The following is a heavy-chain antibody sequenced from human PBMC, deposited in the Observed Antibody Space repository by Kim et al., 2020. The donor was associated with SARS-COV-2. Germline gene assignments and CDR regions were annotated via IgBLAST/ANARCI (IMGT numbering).Heavy chain of an antibody. Sequence: GGSLRLSCAASGFTVSSNYMRWVRQAPGKGLEWVAVIYSGGSTYYADSVKGRFIISCDNSKNTLYLQMNSLRAEDTAVYYCAADVNDHRYYDILSGYYGERFMDGWGERTTVTDPS. J-gene: IGHJ6*01. D-gene: IGHD3-9*01. CDR1: GFTVSSNY. V-gene: IGHV3-66*01. CDR2: IYSGGST. CDR3: AADVNDHRYYDILSGYYGERFMDG.